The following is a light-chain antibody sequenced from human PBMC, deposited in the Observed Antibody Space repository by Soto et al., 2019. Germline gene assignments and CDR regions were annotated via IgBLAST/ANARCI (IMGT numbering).Light chain of an antibody. J-gene: IGKJ2*01. CDR2: GAF. Sequence: EIVMTQSPATLSVSPGETATLSCRASQSVTYNLAWYQQKPGQGPRLLIYGAFTRATGIPARFSGSGSGTEFTLTISSLQSEDFATYYCQQSYSTPLDTFGQGTKLEIK. CDR3: QQSYSTPLDT. V-gene: IGKV3-15*01. CDR1: QSVTYN.